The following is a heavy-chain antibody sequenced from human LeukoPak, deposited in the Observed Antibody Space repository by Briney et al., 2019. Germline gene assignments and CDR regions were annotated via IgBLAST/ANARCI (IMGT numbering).Heavy chain of an antibody. J-gene: IGHJ4*01. D-gene: IGHD3-22*01. CDR2: INPDGTKT. V-gene: IGHV3-7*01. CDR3: ANSPMILDGHY. Sequence: SSSSHYWGWIRQAPGKGLEWVANINPDGTKTSYADFVEGRFSISRDNAKNLLYLQMRSLRAGDTAVYYCANSPMILDGHYWGHGTLVTVSS. CDR1: SSSSHY.